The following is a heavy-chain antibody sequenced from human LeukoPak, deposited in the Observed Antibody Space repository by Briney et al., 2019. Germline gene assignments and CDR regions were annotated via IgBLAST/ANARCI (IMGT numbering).Heavy chain of an antibody. Sequence: SETLSLNCTVSGGSISSGSYYWSWIRQPPGKGLEWIGRIYTSGSTNYNPSLKSRVTISVDTSKNQFSLKLSSVTAADTAVYYCARDPGITIFGVVTDDAFDIWGQGTMVTVSS. CDR1: GGSISSGSYY. J-gene: IGHJ3*02. V-gene: IGHV4-61*02. CDR3: ARDPGITIFGVVTDDAFDI. D-gene: IGHD3-3*01. CDR2: IYTSGST.